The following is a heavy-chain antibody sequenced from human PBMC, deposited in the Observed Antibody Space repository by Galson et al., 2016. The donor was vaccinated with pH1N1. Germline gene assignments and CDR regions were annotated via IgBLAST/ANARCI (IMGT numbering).Heavy chain of an antibody. CDR1: GFSLSTSGVT. CDR2: IYWNDDK. Sequence: PALVTPPQTLTLTCTFSGFSLSTSGVTVGWIRQPPGKALEWLALIYWNDDKRYSPSLKSRLTITKDTSKNQVVLTMTNMDPVDTATYYCAHGPYGDYVGYFDYWGQGTLVTVSS. D-gene: IGHD4-17*01. J-gene: IGHJ4*02. CDR3: AHGPYGDYVGYFDY. V-gene: IGHV2-5*01.